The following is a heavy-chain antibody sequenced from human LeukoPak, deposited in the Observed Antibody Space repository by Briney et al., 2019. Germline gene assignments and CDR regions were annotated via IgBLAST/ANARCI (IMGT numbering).Heavy chain of an antibody. J-gene: IGHJ4*02. Sequence: PSETLSLTCTVSGGSVSSDSYFWSWLRQPPGTGLEWIGYIYYSGSTNYNPSLKSRVTISVDTSKNQFSLKLSSVTAADTAVYYCARVAGSYPHYFDYWGQGTLVTVSS. CDR1: GGSVSSDSYF. D-gene: IGHD1-26*01. CDR3: ARVAGSYPHYFDY. CDR2: IYYSGST. V-gene: IGHV4-61*01.